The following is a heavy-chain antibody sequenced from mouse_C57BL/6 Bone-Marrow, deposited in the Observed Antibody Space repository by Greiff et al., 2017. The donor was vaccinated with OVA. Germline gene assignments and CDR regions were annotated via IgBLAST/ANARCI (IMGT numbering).Heavy chain of an antibody. Sequence: VMLVESGPGLVAPSQSLSITCTVSGFSLTSYGVHWVRQPPGKGLEWLVVIWSDGSTTYNSALKSRLSISKENSKSQVFLKMNSLKTDDTAMYDCARHEGSNFWFAYWGQGTLVTVSA. CDR1: GFSLTSYG. D-gene: IGHD2-5*01. V-gene: IGHV2-6-1*01. J-gene: IGHJ3*01. CDR3: ARHEGSNFWFAY. CDR2: IWSDGST.